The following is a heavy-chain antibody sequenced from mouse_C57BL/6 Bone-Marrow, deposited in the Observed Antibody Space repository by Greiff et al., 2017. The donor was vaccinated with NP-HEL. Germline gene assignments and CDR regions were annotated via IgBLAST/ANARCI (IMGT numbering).Heavy chain of an antibody. Sequence: VQLQQPGTELVKPGASVKLSCKASGYTFTSYWMHWVKQRPGQGLEWIGNINPSNGGTNYNEKFKSKATLTVDKSSSTAYMQLSSLTSEDSAVYYCARPLGSSLYAMDYWGQGTSVTVSS. CDR1: GYTFTSYW. D-gene: IGHD1-1*01. J-gene: IGHJ4*01. CDR3: ARPLGSSLYAMDY. V-gene: IGHV1-53*01. CDR2: INPSNGGT.